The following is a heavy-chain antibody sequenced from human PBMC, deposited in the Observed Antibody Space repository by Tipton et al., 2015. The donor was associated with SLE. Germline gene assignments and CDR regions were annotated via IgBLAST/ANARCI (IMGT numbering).Heavy chain of an antibody. CDR1: GGSISSGGYY. D-gene: IGHD3-22*01. V-gene: IGHV4-31*03. J-gene: IGHJ4*02. CDR3: ARDEYRYDATGYHLLGHFDF. Sequence: TLSLTCTVSGGSISSGGYYWSWIRQHPGKGLEWIGYIYYSGSTYYNPSLKSRVTISVDTSKNQFSLKLRSVTAADTAVYYCARDEYRYDATGYHLLGHFDFWGQGTLVTVSS. CDR2: IYYSGST.